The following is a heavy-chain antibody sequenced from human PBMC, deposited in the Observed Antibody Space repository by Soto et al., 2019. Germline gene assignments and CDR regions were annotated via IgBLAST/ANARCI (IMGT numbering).Heavy chain of an antibody. CDR2: INPKSGGT. Sequence: SLKSSCTDSGYSFTDYHIHWVRQAPGQGLEWLGRINPKSGGTSTAQKFQGWVTMTRDRSISTVYMELTRLRSDDTAVYFCARGHSTDCSNGVCSFFYNHEMDV. CDR1: GYSFTDYH. D-gene: IGHD2-8*01. J-gene: IGHJ6*01. CDR3: ARGHSTDCSNGVCSFFYNHEMDV. V-gene: IGHV1-2*04.